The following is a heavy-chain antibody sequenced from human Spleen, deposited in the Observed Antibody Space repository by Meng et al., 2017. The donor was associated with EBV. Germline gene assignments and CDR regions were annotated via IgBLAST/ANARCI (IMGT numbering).Heavy chain of an antibody. CDR1: GGSISSSNW. CDR2: IYHSGST. D-gene: IGHD3-16*01. V-gene: IGHV4-4*02. Sequence: QVQLQESGPGLVKPSGTLSLTCAVSGGSISSSNWWNWVRQAPGKGLEWIGEIYHSGSTSYNPSLESRVTIPIDKSKNQVSLKLTSVTAADTAVYYCAQRERWGLDPWGQGTLVTVSS. J-gene: IGHJ5*02. CDR3: AQRERWGLDP.